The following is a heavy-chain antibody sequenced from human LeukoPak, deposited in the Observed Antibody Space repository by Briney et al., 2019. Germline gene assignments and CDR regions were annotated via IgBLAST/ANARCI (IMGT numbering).Heavy chain of an antibody. CDR1: GATFSSYA. J-gene: IGHJ4*02. CDR3: ARGGHDILTGYYFPLDY. D-gene: IGHD3-9*01. Sequence: SVKLSCNASGATFSSYAISWVRHAPGHGLEWMWRIIPILGTANYTQKFQGRVTTTTDESTTTAYMERSSLRSEDTAVYYCARGGHDILTGYYFPLDYWGQGTLVTVSS. V-gene: IGHV1-69*05. CDR2: IIPILGTA.